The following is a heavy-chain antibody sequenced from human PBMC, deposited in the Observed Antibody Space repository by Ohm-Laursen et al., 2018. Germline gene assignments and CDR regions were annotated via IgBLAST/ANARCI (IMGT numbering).Heavy chain of an antibody. V-gene: IGHV4-34*01. CDR3: ARVKQWLIYAFDI. CDR2: INHSGST. J-gene: IGHJ3*02. Sequence: SQTLSLTCAVYSGSFSGYYWSWIRQPPGKGLEWIGEINHSGSTNYNPSLKSRVTISVDTSKNQFSLKLSSVTAADTAVYYCARVKQWLIYAFDIWGQGTMVTVSS. D-gene: IGHD6-19*01. CDR1: SGSFSGYY.